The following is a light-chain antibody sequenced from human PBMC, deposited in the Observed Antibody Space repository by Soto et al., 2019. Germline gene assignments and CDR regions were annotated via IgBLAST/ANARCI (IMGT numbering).Light chain of an antibody. CDR1: SSDIGAYNY. CDR3: SSYTTSSSLV. CDR2: AVS. Sequence: QSALTQPASVSACPGQSITISCTGTSSDIGAYNYVSWYQQYPGTAPKLIIYAVSSRPSGISSRFSGSKSASTASLTISGLQAEDEADYYCSSYTTSSSLVFGTGTKVTVL. V-gene: IGLV2-14*01. J-gene: IGLJ1*01.